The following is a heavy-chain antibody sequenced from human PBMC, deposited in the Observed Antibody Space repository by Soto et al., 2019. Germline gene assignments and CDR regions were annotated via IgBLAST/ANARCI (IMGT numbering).Heavy chain of an antibody. CDR2: IYWDDDQ. V-gene: IGHV2-5*02. Sequence: GSGPTLVNPTQTLTLTCTFSGFSLSTSGVGVGWIRQPPGKALEWLALIYWDDDQRYRSSLKSRLTITKDTSKNQVVLTMTNMDLVDTATYYCARTSYINRPTPWFAPWGQGTLVTVCS. J-gene: IGHJ5*02. D-gene: IGHD4-4*01. CDR1: GFSLSTSGVG. CDR3: ARTSYINRPTPWFAP.